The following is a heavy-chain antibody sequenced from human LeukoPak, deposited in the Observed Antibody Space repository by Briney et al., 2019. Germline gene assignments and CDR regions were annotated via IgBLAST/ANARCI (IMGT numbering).Heavy chain of an antibody. CDR1: GGSFSGYY. Sequence: PSETLSLTCAAYGGSFSGYYWSWIRQPPGKGLEWIGEINHSGSTNYNPSLKSRVTISVDTSKNQFSLKLSSVTAADTAVYYCARFTAAMDAFDIWGQGTMVTVSS. V-gene: IGHV4-34*01. CDR2: INHSGST. D-gene: IGHD2-2*01. CDR3: ARFTAAMDAFDI. J-gene: IGHJ3*02.